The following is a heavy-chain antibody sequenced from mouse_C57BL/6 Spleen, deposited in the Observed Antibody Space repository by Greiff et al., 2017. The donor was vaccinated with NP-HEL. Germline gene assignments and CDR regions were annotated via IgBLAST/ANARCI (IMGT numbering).Heavy chain of an antibody. D-gene: IGHD1-1*01. J-gene: IGHJ2*01. V-gene: IGHV1-22*01. Sequence: EVQRVESGPELVKPGASVKMSCKASGYTFTDYNMHWVKQSHGKSLEWIGYINPNNGGTSYNQKFKGKATLTVNKSSSTAYMELRSLTSEDSAVYYCARYTTVVGRDYWGQGTTLTVSS. CDR2: INPNNGGT. CDR1: GYTFTDYN. CDR3: ARYTTVVGRDY.